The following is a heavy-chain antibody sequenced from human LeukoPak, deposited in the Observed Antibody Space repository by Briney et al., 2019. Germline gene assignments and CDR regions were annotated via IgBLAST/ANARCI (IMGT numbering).Heavy chain of an antibody. D-gene: IGHD2-8*02. V-gene: IGHV3-30*02. CDR1: GFTFSSFG. CDR3: ARDLTERKYYIAF. J-gene: IGHJ4*02. Sequence: PGGSLRLSCAASGFTFSSFGMHWVRQAPGEGLEWVACIGYSGSDIYYADSVKGRFTISRDNSKNTVHLQLSSLRAADTALYSCARDLTERKYYIAFWGQGTLVTVSS. CDR2: IGYSGSDI.